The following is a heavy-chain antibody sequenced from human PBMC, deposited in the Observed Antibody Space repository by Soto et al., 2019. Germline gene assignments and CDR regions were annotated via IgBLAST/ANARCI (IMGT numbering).Heavy chain of an antibody. D-gene: IGHD2-8*01. J-gene: IGHJ5*01. CDR1: GDSISSVDYF. Sequence: KPSETLSLTCSVSGDSISSVDYFWAWIRQPPGQALEYIGYIYKSATTYYNPSFESRVAISLDTSKSQFSLNVTSVTAADTAVYFCARGRYCINGRCSPKWFDSWGQGTLVTVSS. CDR3: ARGRYCINGRCSPKWFDS. CDR2: IYKSATT. V-gene: IGHV4-30-4*01.